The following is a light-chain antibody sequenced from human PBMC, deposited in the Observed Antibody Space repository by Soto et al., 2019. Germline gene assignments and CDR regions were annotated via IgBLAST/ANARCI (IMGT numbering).Light chain of an antibody. V-gene: IGLV1-44*01. CDR2: SNN. CDR3: AAWDDSLNGYG. J-gene: IGLJ1*01. Sequence: QSVLTQPPSASGTPGQRVTISCSGSSSNIGSNSVSWYQQLPGTAPKLLIYSNNQRPSGVPDRFSGSKSGTSGSLAISGLQSGDEADYHCAAWDDSLNGYGFGTGTKVTGL. CDR1: SSNIGSNS.